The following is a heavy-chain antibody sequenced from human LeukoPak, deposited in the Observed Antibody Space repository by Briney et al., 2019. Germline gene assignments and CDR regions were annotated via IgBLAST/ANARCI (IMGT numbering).Heavy chain of an antibody. CDR1: GFTFSSYG. Sequence: GGSLRLSCAASGFTFSSYGMHWVRQAPGKGLEWVAVIWYDGSNKYYADSVKGRLTISRDNSKNTLYLQMNSLRAEDTAVYYCASGDYYGSGSYYNGENYWGQGTLVTVSS. V-gene: IGHV3-33*01. J-gene: IGHJ4*02. D-gene: IGHD3-10*01. CDR3: ASGDYYGSGSYYNGENY. CDR2: IWYDGSNK.